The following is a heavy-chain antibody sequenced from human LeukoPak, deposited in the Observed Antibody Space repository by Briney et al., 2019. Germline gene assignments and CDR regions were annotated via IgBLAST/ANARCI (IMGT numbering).Heavy chain of an antibody. V-gene: IGHV3-21*05. CDR1: GFIFSSYP. CDR2: ITSSSSDT. CDR3: ARDHGYSSGWYDY. D-gene: IGHD6-19*01. J-gene: IGHJ4*02. Sequence: PGGSLRLSCAASGFIFSSYPMNWVRQAPGKGLEWVSYITSSSSDTHYADSVEGRFTISRDNAKNSLYLQMNSLRAEDTAVYYCARDHGYSSGWYDYWGQGTLVTVSS.